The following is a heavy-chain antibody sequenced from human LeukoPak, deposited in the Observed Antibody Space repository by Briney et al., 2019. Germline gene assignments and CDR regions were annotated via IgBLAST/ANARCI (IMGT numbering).Heavy chain of an antibody. CDR1: GGTFSSYT. D-gene: IGHD1-1*01. J-gene: IGHJ5*02. V-gene: IGHV1-69*04. CDR2: IIPILGIA. Sequence: SVKVSCKASGGTFSSYTISWVRQAPGQGLEWMGRIIPILGIANYAQKFQGRVTITADKSTSTAYMEPSSLRSEDTAVYYCARDLSGLERLGEHNWFDPWGQGTLVTVSS. CDR3: ARDLSGLERLGEHNWFDP.